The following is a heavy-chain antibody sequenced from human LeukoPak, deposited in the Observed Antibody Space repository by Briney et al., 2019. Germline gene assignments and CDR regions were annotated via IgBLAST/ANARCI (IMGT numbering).Heavy chain of an antibody. V-gene: IGHV3-11*01. Sequence: KAGGSLRLSCAASGFTFSDYYMNWIRQAPGKGLEWISYISSSGGTIYYADSVKGRFTISRYNSKNTLYLQMNSLRAEDTAVYYCAKDGRYSSNWSFDYWGQGTLVTVSS. CDR1: GFTFSDYY. CDR2: ISSSGGTI. CDR3: AKDGRYSSNWSFDY. J-gene: IGHJ4*02. D-gene: IGHD6-13*01.